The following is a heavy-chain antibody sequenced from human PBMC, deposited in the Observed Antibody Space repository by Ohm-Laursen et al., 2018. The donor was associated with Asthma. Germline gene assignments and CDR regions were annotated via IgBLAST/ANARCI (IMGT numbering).Heavy chain of an antibody. D-gene: IGHD5-12*01. Sequence: SQTLSRTCTVSGDSINSDDYYWSWVRQPPGKGLDWIGFIFYNGSTSYNPSLRSRVAISIDTSKNQFSLKVTSVIAADTAVYFCARDGGGYGVNYYYYGMDVWGQGTTVSVSS. CDR2: IFYNGST. V-gene: IGHV4-30-4*01. CDR3: ARDGGGYGVNYYYYGMDV. CDR1: GDSINSDDYY. J-gene: IGHJ6*02.